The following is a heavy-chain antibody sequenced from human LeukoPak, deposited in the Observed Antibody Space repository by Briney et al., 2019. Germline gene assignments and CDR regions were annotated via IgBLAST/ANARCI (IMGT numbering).Heavy chain of an antibody. CDR3: ARVSISLFGVVTAHFDS. CDR2: INLSGST. CDR1: GGSSSGSY. D-gene: IGHD3-3*01. Sequence: SETLSLTCVVSGGSSSGSYWGWIRQPPGKGLEWMGEINLSGSTNYNSSITSRVTISLDTSKSQCSLNLRSVTTADTAVYYWARVSISLFGVVTAHFDSWGQGNLVVVSS. J-gene: IGHJ4*02. V-gene: IGHV4-34*01.